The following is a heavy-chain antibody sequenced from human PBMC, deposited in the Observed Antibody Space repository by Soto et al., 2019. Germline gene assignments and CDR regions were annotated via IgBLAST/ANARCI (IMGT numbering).Heavy chain of an antibody. D-gene: IGHD4-17*01. CDR1: GGSISSSSYY. CDR2: IYYGGST. J-gene: IGHJ4*02. Sequence: QLQLQESGPGLVKPSETLSLTCTVSGGSISSSSYYWDWIRQPPGKGLEWIGSIYYGGSTYYNSSLKGRVAISVDTSKNQFALKLTSVTAADTAVYYCARRTYGKLECWGQGTLVTVSS. V-gene: IGHV4-39*01. CDR3: ARRTYGKLEC.